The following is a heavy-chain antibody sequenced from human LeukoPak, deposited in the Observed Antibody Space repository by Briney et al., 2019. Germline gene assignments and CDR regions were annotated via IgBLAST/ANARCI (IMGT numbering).Heavy chain of an antibody. CDR1: GFTFSSYA. Sequence: GGSLRLSCAASGFTFSSYAITWVRQAPGKRLEWVSSIRSTGDSTFYADSVKGRFTISRDNSKNTVYLLMNSLRTEDTAAYYCGRSRRINASLYYYMDVWGKGTTVTVSS. D-gene: IGHD2-15*01. J-gene: IGHJ6*03. V-gene: IGHV3-23*01. CDR3: GRSRRINASLYYYMDV. CDR2: IRSTGDST.